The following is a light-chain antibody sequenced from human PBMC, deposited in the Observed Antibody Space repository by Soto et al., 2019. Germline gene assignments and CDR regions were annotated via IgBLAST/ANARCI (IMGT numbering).Light chain of an antibody. Sequence: SVLPQPPSVSGAPGQRVTISCTGSSSNIGAGHEVHWYQQLPGTAPKLLIYDNSNRPSGVPDRFSGSKSGTSVSLAITGLQAEDEADYYCQSYDSSLSGYVFGTGTKVTVL. CDR3: QSYDSSLSGYV. CDR2: DNS. J-gene: IGLJ1*01. V-gene: IGLV1-40*01. CDR1: SSNIGAGHE.